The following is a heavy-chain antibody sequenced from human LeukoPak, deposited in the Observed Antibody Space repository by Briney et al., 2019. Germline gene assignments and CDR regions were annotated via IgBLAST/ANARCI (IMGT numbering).Heavy chain of an antibody. Sequence: GGSLRLSCAASGFTFDDYAMHWVRQAPGKGLEWVAVISYDGGDRYYADSVKGRLTISRDNSKNTVYLQMNSLRAEDTAVYYCARESTVTLGDYYFDYWGQGTPVTVSS. D-gene: IGHD4-17*01. CDR1: GFTFDDYA. J-gene: IGHJ4*02. CDR2: ISYDGGDR. CDR3: ARESTVTLGDYYFDY. V-gene: IGHV3-30*04.